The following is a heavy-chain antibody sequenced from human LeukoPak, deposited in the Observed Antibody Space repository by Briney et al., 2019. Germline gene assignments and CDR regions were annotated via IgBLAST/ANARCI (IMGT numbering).Heavy chain of an antibody. Sequence: GGSLRLSCAASGFTFSSYWMHWVRQAPGKGLVWVSRINSDGSSTSYADSVKGRFTISRDNAKNTLYLQMNSLRAEDTAVYYCARGIPATVVTPHAFDIWGQGTMVTVSS. CDR2: INSDGSST. CDR1: GFTFSSYW. V-gene: IGHV3-74*01. D-gene: IGHD4-23*01. CDR3: ARGIPATVVTPHAFDI. J-gene: IGHJ3*02.